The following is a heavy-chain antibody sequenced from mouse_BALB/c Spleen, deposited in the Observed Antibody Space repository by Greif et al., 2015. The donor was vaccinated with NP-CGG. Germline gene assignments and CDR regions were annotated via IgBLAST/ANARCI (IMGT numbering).Heavy chain of an antibody. CDR3: AIRPYDYDAMDY. CDR2: ISSGGSYT. D-gene: IGHD2-10*02. CDR1: GFTFSSYA. Sequence: DVHLVESGGGLVKPGGSLKLSCAASGFTFSSYAMSWVRQTPEKRLEWVATISSGGSYTYYPDSVKGRFTISRDNAKNTLYLQMSSLRSEDTAMYYCAIRPYDYDAMDYWGQGTSVTVSS. J-gene: IGHJ4*01. V-gene: IGHV5-9-3*01.